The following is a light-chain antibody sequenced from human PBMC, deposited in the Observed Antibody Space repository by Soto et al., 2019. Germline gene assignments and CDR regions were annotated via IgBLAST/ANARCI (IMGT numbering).Light chain of an antibody. V-gene: IGLV2-14*01. CDR2: EVS. CDR1: SSDVGGYNY. Sequence: QSALTQPASVSGSPGQSITISCSGTSSDVGGYNYVSWYQQHPGKAPKLMIYEVSKRPSGVSNRFSGSKSGNTASLTISGLHAEDEAAYYCSSYTSNSTLYVFGTGTKVTVL. CDR3: SSYTSNSTLYV. J-gene: IGLJ1*01.